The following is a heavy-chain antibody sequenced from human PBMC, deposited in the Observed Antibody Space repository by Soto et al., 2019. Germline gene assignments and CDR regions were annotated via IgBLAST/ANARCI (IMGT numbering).Heavy chain of an antibody. Sequence: EVQLVESGGGLVQPGGSLRLSCAASGFTFSSYAMHWVRQAPGKGLEYVSAISSNGGSTYYANSVKGRFTISRDNSKNTLYLQMGSLRAEDMAVYYCAREEYGYSSGPGAEYFQHWGQGTLVTVSS. D-gene: IGHD6-19*01. CDR2: ISSNGGST. CDR3: AREEYGYSSGPGAEYFQH. V-gene: IGHV3-64*01. CDR1: GFTFSSYA. J-gene: IGHJ1*01.